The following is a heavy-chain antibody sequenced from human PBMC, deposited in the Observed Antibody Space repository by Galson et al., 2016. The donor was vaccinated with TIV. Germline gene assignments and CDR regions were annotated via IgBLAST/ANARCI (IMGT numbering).Heavy chain of an antibody. D-gene: IGHD3-16*01. CDR1: GGSISNGDYS. V-gene: IGHV4-30-4*01. CDR3: ARVGLKYYYGLDV. CDR2: IYYSGNT. Sequence: TLSLTCTVSGGSISNGDYSWSWIRQPPGKGPECIRYIYYSGNTNYKPSLESRVTISVDRSKNQFSLKLRSVTAADTAVYYCARVGLKYYYGLDVWGQGTTVTVSS. J-gene: IGHJ6*02.